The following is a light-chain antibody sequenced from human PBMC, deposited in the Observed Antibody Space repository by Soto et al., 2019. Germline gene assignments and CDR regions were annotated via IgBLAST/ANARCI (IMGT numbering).Light chain of an antibody. CDR3: RQYENILT. V-gene: IGKV1-33*01. J-gene: IGKJ5*01. Sequence: DIQMTQSPSSLSASVGDRVTITCQASQNINNYLNWYQQKPGRAPKLLIYDASNLEAGVPSRFRGSGSGTDFTFTIRSLQNEDVAAKCCRQYENILTLGEGTRVEIK. CDR2: DAS. CDR1: QNINNY.